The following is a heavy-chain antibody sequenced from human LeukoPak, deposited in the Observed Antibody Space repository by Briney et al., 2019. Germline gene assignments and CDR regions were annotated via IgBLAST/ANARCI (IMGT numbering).Heavy chain of an antibody. V-gene: IGHV3-21*01. D-gene: IGHD3-3*01. Sequence: GGSLRLSCAASGFTFSSYSMNWVRQAPGKGLEWVSSISSSSSYIYYADSVKGRFTISRDNAKNSLYLQMNSLRAEDTAVYYCARDDGLRFLEWLFENPPNWFDPWGQGTLVTVSS. CDR1: GFTFSSYS. CDR3: ARDDGLRFLEWLFENPPNWFDP. CDR2: ISSSSSYI. J-gene: IGHJ5*02.